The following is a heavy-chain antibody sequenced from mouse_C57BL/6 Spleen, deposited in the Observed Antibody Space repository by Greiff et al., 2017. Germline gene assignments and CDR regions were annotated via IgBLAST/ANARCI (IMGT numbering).Heavy chain of an antibody. Sequence: VQLVESGAELVRPGTSVKVSCKASGYAFTNYLIEWVKQRPGQGLEWIGVINPGSGGTNYNEKFKGKETLTADKSSSTAYMQLSSLTSEDSAVYFCARGFTTVVATDWYFDVWGTGTTVTVSS. V-gene: IGHV1-54*01. J-gene: IGHJ1*03. D-gene: IGHD1-1*01. CDR1: GYAFTNYL. CDR3: ARGFTTVVATDWYFDV. CDR2: INPGSGGT.